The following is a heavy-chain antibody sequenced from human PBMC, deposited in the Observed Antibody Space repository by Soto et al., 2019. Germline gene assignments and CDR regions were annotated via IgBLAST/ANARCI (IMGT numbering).Heavy chain of an antibody. Sequence: QITLKESGPTLVKPTQTLTLTCTFSGFSLSSTRMAVGWIRQPPGKALEWLALIYWDDDKLYSPFLKSRLTITKDTSNNQVVLTMSNMDPVDTARYYCAHIVVAGLGYYFDYWGQGTLVTVSS. D-gene: IGHD6-19*01. CDR3: AHIVVAGLGYYFDY. J-gene: IGHJ4*02. CDR2: IYWDDDK. V-gene: IGHV2-5*02. CDR1: GFSLSSTRMA.